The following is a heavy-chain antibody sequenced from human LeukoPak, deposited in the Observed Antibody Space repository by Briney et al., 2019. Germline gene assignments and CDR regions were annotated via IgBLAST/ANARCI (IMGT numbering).Heavy chain of an antibody. CDR2: IKQDGSEK. D-gene: IGHD5-18*01. CDR3: ARVDTAMVTGIDY. CDR1: GFTFSSYW. Sequence: PGGSLRLSCAASGFTFSSYWMSWVRQAPGKGLEWVANIKQDGSEKYYVDSVKGRFTISRDNAKNSLYLQMNSLRAEDTAVYYCARVDTAMVTGIDYWGQGTLVTVSS. J-gene: IGHJ4*02. V-gene: IGHV3-7*01.